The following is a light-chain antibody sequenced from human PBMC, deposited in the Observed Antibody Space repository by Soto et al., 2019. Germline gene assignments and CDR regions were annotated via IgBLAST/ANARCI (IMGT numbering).Light chain of an antibody. CDR3: QSYDATNQV. Sequence: NFMLTQPHSVSESPGKTVIISCTRSSGSIASNYVQLYQQRPGSSPTTVIYEDNQRPSGVPDRFSGSIDSSSNSASLTISGLEPEDEADYYCQSYDATNQVFGGGTKVTVL. CDR1: SGSIASNY. V-gene: IGLV6-57*01. CDR2: EDN. J-gene: IGLJ3*02.